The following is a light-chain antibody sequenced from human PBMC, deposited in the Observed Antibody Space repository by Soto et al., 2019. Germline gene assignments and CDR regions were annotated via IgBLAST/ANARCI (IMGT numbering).Light chain of an antibody. CDR2: WAS. Sequence: DIVMTQSPDSLAVSLGERATINCKSSQSVLYSSNNKNNLAWYQQKPGQPPKLLIYWASTRESGVPDRYSGSGSGTDFTITISGLQAEDVAVYFCQQYYTTPPTFGPGTKVDIK. CDR3: QQYYTTPPT. J-gene: IGKJ3*01. V-gene: IGKV4-1*01. CDR1: QSVLYSSNNKNN.